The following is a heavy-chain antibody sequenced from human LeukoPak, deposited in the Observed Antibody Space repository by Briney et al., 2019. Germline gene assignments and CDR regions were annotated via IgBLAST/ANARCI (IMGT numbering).Heavy chain of an antibody. D-gene: IGHD3-3*01. V-gene: IGHV4-59*01. J-gene: IGHJ4*02. Sequence: SETLSLTCTVSGGSISSYYWSWIRRPPGKGLEWIGYIYYSGSTNYNPSLKSRVTISVDRSKNRLSLKLSSVTAADTAVYYCAGGFWSGYYNGWGQGTLVSVS. CDR1: GGSISSYY. CDR2: IYYSGST. CDR3: AGGFWSGYYNG.